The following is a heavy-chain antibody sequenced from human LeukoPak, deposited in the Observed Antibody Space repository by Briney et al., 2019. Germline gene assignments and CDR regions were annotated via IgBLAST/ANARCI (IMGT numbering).Heavy chain of an antibody. J-gene: IGHJ4*02. CDR2: IKSKTDGGTT. CDR1: GFTFSNAW. V-gene: IGHV3-15*01. CDR3: TTERRGRYFDWLPSLDGPSDY. D-gene: IGHD3-9*01. Sequence: GGSLRLSCAASGFTFSNAWMSWVRQAPGKGLEWVGRIKSKTDGGTTDYAAPVKGRFTISRDDSKNTLYLQMNSLKTEDTAVYYCTTERRGRYFDWLPSLDGPSDYWGQETLVTVSS.